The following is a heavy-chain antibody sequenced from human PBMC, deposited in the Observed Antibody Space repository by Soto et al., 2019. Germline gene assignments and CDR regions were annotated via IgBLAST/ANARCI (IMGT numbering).Heavy chain of an antibody. CDR3: ARDHSSGSFYIQDY. V-gene: IGHV3-53*01. J-gene: IGHJ4*02. D-gene: IGHD3-22*01. CDR2: IYSGGST. Sequence: LRLSCAASGFTVSSNYMSWVRQAPGKGLEWVSVIYSGGSTYYADSVKGRFTISRDNSKNTLCLQMNSLRAEDTAVYYCARDHSSGSFYIQDYWGQGTLVTVSS. CDR1: GFTVSSNY.